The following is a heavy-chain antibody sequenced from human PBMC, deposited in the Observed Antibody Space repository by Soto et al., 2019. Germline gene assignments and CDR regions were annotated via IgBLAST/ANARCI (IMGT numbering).Heavy chain of an antibody. V-gene: IGHV1-69*01. D-gene: IGHD4-17*01. CDR3: ARVGTSTVIPLYGMDV. J-gene: IGHJ6*02. CDR1: GGTFSSYA. Sequence: QVQLVQSGAEVKKPGSSVKVSCKASGGTFSSYAISWVRQAPGQGLEWMGGIIPIFGTANYAQKFQGRVTITADESTSTADMELSSLRSEDTAVYYCARVGTSTVIPLYGMDVWGQGTTVTVSS. CDR2: IIPIFGTA.